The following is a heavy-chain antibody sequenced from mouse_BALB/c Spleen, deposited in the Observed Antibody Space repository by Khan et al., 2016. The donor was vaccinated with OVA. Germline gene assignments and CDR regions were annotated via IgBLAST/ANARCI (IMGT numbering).Heavy chain of an antibody. CDR3: DREYDYDEGLAY. V-gene: IGHV2-2*02. Sequence: QVQLKESGPGLVQLSHSLSITCTAPGSLSTNFGLHWFRQPPGKGLEWLGPLWIGGSTDYNAAFISRLSISKDNSKSQVFFEMKSLEANDKAIYYDDREYDYDEGLAYWGQGTLVTVSA. D-gene: IGHD2-4*01. CDR1: GSLSTNFG. J-gene: IGHJ3*01. CDR2: LWIGGST.